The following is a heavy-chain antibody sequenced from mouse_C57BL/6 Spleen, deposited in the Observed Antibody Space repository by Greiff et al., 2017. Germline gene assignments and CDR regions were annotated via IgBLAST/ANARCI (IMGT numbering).Heavy chain of an antibody. CDR2: IYPGDGDT. CDR3: ARTTIYYYGPDY. CDR1: GYAFSSYW. J-gene: IGHJ2*01. Sequence: LQQSGASVKISCTASGYAFSSYWMNLVKQRPGKGLEWLGQIYPGDGDTNYNGKFTGKATLTADKSSSTAYMQLSSLTSEDSAVYFCARTTIYYYGPDYWGQGTTLTVSS. D-gene: IGHD1-1*01. V-gene: IGHV1-80*01.